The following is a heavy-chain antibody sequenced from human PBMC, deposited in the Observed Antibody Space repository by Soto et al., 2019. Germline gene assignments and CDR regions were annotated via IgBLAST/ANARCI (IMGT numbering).Heavy chain of an antibody. CDR2: IYYSGST. CDR1: GGSISSGGYY. V-gene: IGHV4-31*03. J-gene: IGHJ4*02. Sequence: VQLQESGPGLVKPSQTLSLTCTVSGGSISSGGYYWSWIRQHPGKGLEWIGYIYYSGSTYYNPSLKSRVTISVDTSKNQFSLKLSSVTAADTAVYYCARRYCSSTSCYSFGGYYFDYWGQGTLVTVSS. CDR3: ARRYCSSTSCYSFGGYYFDY. D-gene: IGHD2-2*01.